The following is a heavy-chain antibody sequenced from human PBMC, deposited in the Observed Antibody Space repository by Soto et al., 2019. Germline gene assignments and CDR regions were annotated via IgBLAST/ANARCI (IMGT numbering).Heavy chain of an antibody. V-gene: IGHV3-43*01. CDR2: VSWDGDFT. D-gene: IGHD3-16*01. CDR1: GFTFDDFA. CDR3: VKATDNTYGMDV. Sequence: PGGSLRLSCEASGFTFDDFAMHWVRQAPGKGLEWVSLVSWDGDFTYYADSVKGRFTISRDNDKSTVSLQMNRLGHEDTALYYCVKATDNTYGMDVWGQGITVTVSS. J-gene: IGHJ6*02.